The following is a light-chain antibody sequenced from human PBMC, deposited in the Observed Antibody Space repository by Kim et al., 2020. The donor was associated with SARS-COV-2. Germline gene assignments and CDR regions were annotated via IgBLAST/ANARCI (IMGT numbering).Light chain of an antibody. CDR1: QSLNGW. CDR3: QHYNGYPIT. Sequence: DIQTTQSPSALSASVGDRVTITCRASQSLNGWLAWYQQKPGTAPKLLVYKTSYLESWVPSRFSGSGSGTDFTLTISSLQPDDLATYYCQHYNGYPITFGGGTKVDIK. J-gene: IGKJ4*01. CDR2: KTS. V-gene: IGKV1-5*03.